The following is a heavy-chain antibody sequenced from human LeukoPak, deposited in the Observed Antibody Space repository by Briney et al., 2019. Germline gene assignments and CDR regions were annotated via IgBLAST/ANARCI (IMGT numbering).Heavy chain of an antibody. CDR1: GYTFTSYG. V-gene: IGHV1-18*01. CDR2: ISAYNGNT. J-gene: IGHJ6*02. D-gene: IGHD6-19*01. Sequence: GASVKVSCKASGYTFTSYGISWVRQAPGQGLEWMGWISAYNGNTNYAQKLQGRVTMTTDTSTSTAYMELRSLRSDDTAVYYCARVSEYSSGWYFAYYYYGMGVWGQGTTVTVSS. CDR3: ARVSEYSSGWYFAYYYYGMGV.